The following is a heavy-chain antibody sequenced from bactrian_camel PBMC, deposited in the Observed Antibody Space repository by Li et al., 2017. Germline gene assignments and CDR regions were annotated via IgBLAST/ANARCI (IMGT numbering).Heavy chain of an antibody. J-gene: IGHJ4*01. CDR2: IYFDGGYTTYR. CDR3: TKETKWVGYHEFAEH. CDR1: GYFHSWTC. Sequence: HVQLVESGGGSVQAGGSLRLSCTVSGYFHSWTCMGWFRQAPGKEREEVAHIYFDGGYTTYRNYADSVKGRFTISRDNAKNTLYLQLNSLKTEDTAMYYCTKETKWVGYHEFAEHWGQGTQVTVS. D-gene: IGHD5*01. V-gene: IGHV3S54*01.